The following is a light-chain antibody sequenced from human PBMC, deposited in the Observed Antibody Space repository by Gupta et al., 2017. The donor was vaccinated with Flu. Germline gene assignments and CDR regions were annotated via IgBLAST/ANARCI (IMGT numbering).Light chain of an antibody. Sequence: SCTRSSGSISSNYVQWYQQRPGSSPSAVIYEDIQRPSGVPDRFSGSIHPSSNSASLTLSGLKTAHEADSSSPSSDLIHPWLFG. CDR1: SGSISSNY. V-gene: IGLV6-57*01. CDR3: PSSDLIHPWL. J-gene: IGLJ3*02. CDR2: EDI.